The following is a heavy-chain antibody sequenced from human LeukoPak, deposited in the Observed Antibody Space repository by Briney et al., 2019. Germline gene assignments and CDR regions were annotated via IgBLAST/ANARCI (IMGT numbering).Heavy chain of an antibody. CDR1: GFTFSSNS. D-gene: IGHD5-12*01. CDR2: ISSSSSYI. J-gene: IGHJ4*02. CDR3: ARDLSIVATKGGDY. V-gene: IGHV3-21*01. Sequence: GGSLRLSCAASGFTFSSNSMNWVRQAPGKGLEWVSSISSSSSYIYYADSVKGRFTISRDNAKNSLYLQMNSLRAEDTAVYYCARDLSIVATKGGDYWGQGTLVTVSS.